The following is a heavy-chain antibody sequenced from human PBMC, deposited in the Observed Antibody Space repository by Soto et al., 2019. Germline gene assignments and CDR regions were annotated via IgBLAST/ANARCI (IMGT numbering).Heavy chain of an antibody. Sequence: KTSETLSLTCNVSGDSISSSNFFWGWIRQPPGKGLEWIGTMSYSASTYYNRYLKSRVTISADTSKSQFSLRLSSVTAADTAIYFCVSQRRTGGTNYFDPWGQGTLVTVSS. V-gene: IGHV4-39*01. J-gene: IGHJ5*02. D-gene: IGHD1-1*01. CDR3: VSQRRTGGTNYFDP. CDR2: MSYSAST. CDR1: GDSISSSNFF.